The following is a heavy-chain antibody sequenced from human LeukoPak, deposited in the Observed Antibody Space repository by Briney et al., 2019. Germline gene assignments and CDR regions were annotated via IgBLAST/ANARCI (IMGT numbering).Heavy chain of an antibody. D-gene: IGHD6-13*01. CDR1: GFTFSTYA. CDR2: IRYDGSSK. J-gene: IGHJ4*02. Sequence: PGGSLRLSCAGSGFTFSTYAMHWVRQAPGKGLEWVAVIRYDGSSKYYADSVKGRFTISRDNSKNTLYLQMNSLRAEDTAVYYCARLRSSSWPDYWGQGTLVTVSS. V-gene: IGHV3-30*04. CDR3: ARLRSSSWPDY.